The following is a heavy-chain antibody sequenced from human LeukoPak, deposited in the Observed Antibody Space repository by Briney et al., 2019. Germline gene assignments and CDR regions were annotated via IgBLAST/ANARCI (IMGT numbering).Heavy chain of an antibody. CDR1: GFIFSNYW. CDR2: IKQDGSEK. Sequence: GGSLRLSCAGSGFIFSNYWMTWVRQAPGKGLEWVANIKQDGSEKNYVDSVKGRFTISRDNAKNSPYLQMNSLRAEDTAVYYCAGPPQAGPFDYWGQGTLVTVSS. CDR3: AGPPQAGPFDY. J-gene: IGHJ4*02. D-gene: IGHD6-19*01. V-gene: IGHV3-7*01.